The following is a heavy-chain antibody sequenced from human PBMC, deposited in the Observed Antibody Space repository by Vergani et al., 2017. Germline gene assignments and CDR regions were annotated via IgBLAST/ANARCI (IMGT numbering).Heavy chain of an antibody. CDR2: ISPGASTV. CDR1: GFKFSDHY. J-gene: IGHJ6*04. CDR3: AKNPSISATRHYSAMDV. V-gene: IGHV3-11*04. D-gene: IGHD1-20*01. Sequence: LEESGGGSVKPGGSLRLSCAASGFKFSDHYMSWIRQAPGKGLEWVSHISPGASTVSYTDSVTGRFTVSRYNENNSLTLDMTTLRVEDTAVYYCAKNPSISATRHYSAMDVWGKGTTVTVSS.